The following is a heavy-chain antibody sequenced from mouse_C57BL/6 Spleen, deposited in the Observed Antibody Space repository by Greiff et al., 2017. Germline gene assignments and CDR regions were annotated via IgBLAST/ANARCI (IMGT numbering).Heavy chain of an antibody. Sequence: VQLQQSGGDLVKPGGSLKLSCAASGFTFSSYGMSWVRQTPDKRLEWVATISSGGSYTYYPDSVKGRFTISRDNAKNTLYLQMSSLKSEDTAMYYCARHDWFDYWGQGTTLTVSS. J-gene: IGHJ2*01. CDR3: ARHDWFDY. CDR1: GFTFSSYG. D-gene: IGHD2-13*01. CDR2: ISSGGSYT. V-gene: IGHV5-6*01.